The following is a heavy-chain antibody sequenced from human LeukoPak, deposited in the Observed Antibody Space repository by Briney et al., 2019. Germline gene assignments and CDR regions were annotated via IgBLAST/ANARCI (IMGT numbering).Heavy chain of an antibody. CDR3: ARGLRDGYTLFYFDY. J-gene: IGHJ4*02. D-gene: IGHD5-24*01. CDR2: IYHSGST. Sequence: PSETLFLTCTVSGGSISSYYWSWIRQPPGKGLGWIGYIYHSGSTNHNPSLKSRVTISVDTSKNQFSLKLSSVTAADTAVYFCARGLRDGYTLFYFDYWGQGTLVTVSS. V-gene: IGHV4-59*01. CDR1: GGSISSYY.